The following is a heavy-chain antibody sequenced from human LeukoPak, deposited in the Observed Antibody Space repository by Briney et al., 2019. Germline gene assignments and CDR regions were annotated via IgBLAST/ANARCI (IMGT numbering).Heavy chain of an antibody. Sequence: SETLSLTCAVYGGSFSGYYWSWIRQPPGKGLEWIGEINHSGSTNYNPSLKSRVTISVDTSKNQFSLKLSSVTAADTAVYYCARVSQYYGHPKGDAMDVWGQGTTVTVSS. CDR2: INHSGST. CDR3: ARVSQYYGHPKGDAMDV. D-gene: IGHD2/OR15-2a*01. J-gene: IGHJ6*02. CDR1: GGSFSGYY. V-gene: IGHV4-34*01.